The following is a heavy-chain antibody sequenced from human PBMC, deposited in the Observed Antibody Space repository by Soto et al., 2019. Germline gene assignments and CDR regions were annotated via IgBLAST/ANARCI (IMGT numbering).Heavy chain of an antibody. CDR2: IDDTGAT. CDR1: GVYINNGGYY. D-gene: IGHD1-1*01. CDR3: VREMYTTRFDF. Sequence: TLSHTYTVSGVYINNGGYYWNWIRQHPGKGLEWIGYIDDTGATYYNPSLRSRVSMSVDTSRNQFSLRLTSVTAADTAIYYCVREMYTTRFDFWGPGTLVTVSS. J-gene: IGHJ4*02. V-gene: IGHV4-31*03.